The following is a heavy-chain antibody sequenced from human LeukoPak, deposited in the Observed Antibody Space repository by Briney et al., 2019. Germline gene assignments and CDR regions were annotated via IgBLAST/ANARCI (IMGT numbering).Heavy chain of an antibody. CDR1: GFTFSSYA. CDR2: ISGSGGST. J-gene: IGHJ6*02. V-gene: IGHV3-23*01. Sequence: PGGSLRLSCAASGFTFSSYAMSWVRQAPGKGLEWVSAISGSGGSTYYADSVKGRFTISRDNSKNTLYLQMNSLRAEDTAVYYCAKVTGGNMITFGGLDVWGQGTTVTVSS. CDR3: AKVTGGNMITFGGLDV. D-gene: IGHD3-16*01.